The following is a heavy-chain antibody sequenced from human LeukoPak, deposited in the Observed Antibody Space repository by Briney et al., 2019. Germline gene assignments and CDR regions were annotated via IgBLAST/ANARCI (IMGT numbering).Heavy chain of an antibody. D-gene: IGHD2-15*01. J-gene: IGHJ4*02. CDR2: IKQDGSEK. V-gene: IGHV3-7*01. CDR3: AREAGYCSGGSCYLPVFDY. Sequence: PGRSLRLSCAASGFTFSSYGMHWVRQAPGKGLEWVANIKQDGSEKYYVDSVKGRFTISRDNAKNSLYLQMNSLRAEDTAVYYCAREAGYCSGGSCYLPVFDYWGQGTLVTVSS. CDR1: GFTFSSYG.